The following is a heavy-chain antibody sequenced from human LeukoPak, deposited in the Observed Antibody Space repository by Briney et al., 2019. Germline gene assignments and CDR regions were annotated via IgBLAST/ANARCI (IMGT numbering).Heavy chain of an antibody. J-gene: IGHJ4*02. D-gene: IGHD2-8*01. CDR3: AKAYGTNGYFQLPIDF. CDR2: ITGDGATT. CDR1: GFSLSINA. Sequence: GGSLRLSCVASGFSLSINAMTWVRPAPGKGLECVSAITGDGATTYYADSVRGRFTISRDNSKNTLYLQMNSLRAEDTAIYYCAKAYGTNGYFQLPIDFWGQGTLVTVSS. V-gene: IGHV3-23*01.